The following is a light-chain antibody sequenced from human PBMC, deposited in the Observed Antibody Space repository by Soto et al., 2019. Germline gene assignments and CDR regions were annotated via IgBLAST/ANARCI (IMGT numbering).Light chain of an antibody. CDR2: GAS. CDR1: QSVSSN. J-gene: IGKJ1*01. V-gene: IGKV3-15*01. Sequence: EIVLTQSPATLSLSPGARATLSCRASQSVSSNLAWYQQKPGQAPRLLIYGASTRATGIPARFSGSGSGTEFTLPISSLQSEDFAVYYCQQYNNWLTWTFGQGTKVDIK. CDR3: QQYNNWLTWT.